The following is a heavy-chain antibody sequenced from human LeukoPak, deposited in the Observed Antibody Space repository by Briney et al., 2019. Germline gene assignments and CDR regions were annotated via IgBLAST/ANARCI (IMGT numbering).Heavy chain of an antibody. D-gene: IGHD6-13*01. Sequence: GESLKISCKGSGYSFTTYWIGWVRQMPGKGLECMGIIYPGDSDTRYSPSFQGQVTISADKSFSTAYLQWSSLKASDTAMYYCARQYSSSWGHYYYYYMDVWGKGTTVTVSS. CDR3: ARQYSSSWGHYYYYYMDV. J-gene: IGHJ6*03. V-gene: IGHV5-51*01. CDR2: IYPGDSDT. CDR1: GYSFTTYW.